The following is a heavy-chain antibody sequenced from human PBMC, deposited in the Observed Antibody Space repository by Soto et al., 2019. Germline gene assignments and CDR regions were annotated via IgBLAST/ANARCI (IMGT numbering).Heavy chain of an antibody. CDR1: GGTFSSYA. Sequence: SVKVSCKASGGTFSSYAISWVRQAPGQGLEWMGGIIPIFGTANYAQKFQGRVTITADESTSTAYMELSSLRSEDAAVYYCARSTYHFWSGHIGISSYYYYGMDVWGQGTTVTVSS. D-gene: IGHD3-3*02. J-gene: IGHJ6*02. V-gene: IGHV1-69*13. CDR3: ARSTYHFWSGHIGISSYYYYGMDV. CDR2: IIPIFGTA.